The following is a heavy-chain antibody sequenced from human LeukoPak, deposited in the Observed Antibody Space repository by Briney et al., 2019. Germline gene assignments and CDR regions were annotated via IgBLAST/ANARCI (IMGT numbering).Heavy chain of an antibody. CDR3: ASHRGYSYGLYY. Sequence: PSETLSLTCTVSGGSISTYYWSWIRQPPGKGLEWIGYVYYSGTTNYKYKSSLKSRVTISVDTSKNQFSLKLSSVTAADTAVYYCASHRGYSYGLYYWGQGTLVTVSS. V-gene: IGHV4-59*01. D-gene: IGHD5-18*01. CDR1: GGSISTYY. J-gene: IGHJ4*02. CDR2: VYYSGTT.